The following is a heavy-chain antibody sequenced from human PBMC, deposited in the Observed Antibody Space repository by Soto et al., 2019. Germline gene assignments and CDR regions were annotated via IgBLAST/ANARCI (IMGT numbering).Heavy chain of an antibody. D-gene: IGHD7-27*01. CDR2: VFHTGNT. J-gene: IGHJ4*02. Sequence: SETLSLTCAVSCDSISSSVWWTWVRQPPGKGLEWIGEVFHTGNTNYNPSLKSRVTMSVDKSTNEFSLKVTSVTAADTAIYYCARKAWVRFDYWGQGALVTVS. V-gene: IGHV4-4*02. CDR1: CDSISSSVW. CDR3: ARKAWVRFDY.